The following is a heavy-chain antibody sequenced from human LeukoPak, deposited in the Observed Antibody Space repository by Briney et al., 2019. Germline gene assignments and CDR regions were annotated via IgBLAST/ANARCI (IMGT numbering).Heavy chain of an antibody. CDR3: AKDGRGGDCTSASCTNWFGP. CDR2: IGGSGGVT. J-gene: IGHJ5*02. D-gene: IGHD2-2*01. CDR1: GFTFSSYA. Sequence: GGSLRLSCAASGFTFSSYAMSWVRQGPGKGLERVSTIGGSGGVTYYADSVKGRFTISRDNSKNTLYLQMNSLRAEDTAVYYCAKDGRGGDCTSASCTNWFGPWGQGTLVTVSS. V-gene: IGHV3-23*01.